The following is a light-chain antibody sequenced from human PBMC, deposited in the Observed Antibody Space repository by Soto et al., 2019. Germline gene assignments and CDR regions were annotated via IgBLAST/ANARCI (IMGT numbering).Light chain of an antibody. CDR1: QSVSSSY. V-gene: IGKV3-20*01. Sequence: EIVLTQSPGTLSLSPGERATLSCRASQSVSSSYLGWYQQKPGQAPRLLIYGASSRATGIPDRFSGSGSGTDFNLTISRLEPEDFAVYYCQRYGGSPLYTFGQGTKLEIQ. CDR3: QRYGGSPLYT. J-gene: IGKJ2*01. CDR2: GAS.